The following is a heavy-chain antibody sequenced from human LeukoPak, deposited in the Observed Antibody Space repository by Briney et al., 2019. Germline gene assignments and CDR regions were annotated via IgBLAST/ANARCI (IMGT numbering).Heavy chain of an antibody. CDR3: TTDDILTGYPMDY. CDR1: GFTFSNAW. V-gene: IGHV3-15*01. CDR2: IKSKTDGGTT. J-gene: IGHJ4*02. Sequence: PGGSLRLSCAASGFTFSNAWMSWVRQAPGKGLEWVGRIKSKTDGGTTDYAAPVKGRFTISRDDSKNTLYLQMNSLKTEDTAVYYCTTDDILTGYPMDYWGQGTLVTVSS. D-gene: IGHD3-9*01.